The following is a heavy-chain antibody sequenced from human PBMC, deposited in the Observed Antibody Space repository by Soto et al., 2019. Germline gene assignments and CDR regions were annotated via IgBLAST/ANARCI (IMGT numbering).Heavy chain of an antibody. D-gene: IGHD2-2*01. CDR3: ARDPAAAFDI. Sequence: SLRLSCAASGFTFDDYAMHWVRQAPGKGLEWVSGISWNSGSIGYADSVKGRFTISRDNAKNSLYLQMNSLRAEDTALYYCARDPAAAFDIWGQGTMVTVSS. V-gene: IGHV3-9*01. CDR1: GFTFDDYA. CDR2: ISWNSGSI. J-gene: IGHJ3*02.